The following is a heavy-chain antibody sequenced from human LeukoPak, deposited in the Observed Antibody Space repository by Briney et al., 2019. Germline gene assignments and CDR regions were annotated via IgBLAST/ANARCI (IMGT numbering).Heavy chain of an antibody. CDR3: AIGMPGKVGIDY. CDR2: IIPIYGVP. CDR1: GDAFSSYA. D-gene: IGHD1-26*01. J-gene: IGHJ4*02. Sequence: SVKVSCKASGDAFSSYAISWVRQAPGQGREWRGGIIPIYGVPNYAQKFQGRVTIVADESTSIAYMDLKSLKSDDTAVYYCAIGMPGKVGIDYWGQGTPVTVSS. V-gene: IGHV1-69*13.